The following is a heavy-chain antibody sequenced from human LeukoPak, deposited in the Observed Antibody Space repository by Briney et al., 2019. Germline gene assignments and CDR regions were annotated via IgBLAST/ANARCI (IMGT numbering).Heavy chain of an antibody. CDR3: ARANSPNWFDP. D-gene: IGHD2/OR15-2a*01. J-gene: IGHJ5*02. Sequence: SQTLSLTCTVSGGSITSDAYYWSWIRQPAGKGLEWIGRVHTSGSTNYNPSLKSRVTILLDTSKNQFFLRMSSVTAADTAVYYCARANSPNWFDPWGQGTLVTVSS. CDR2: VHTSGST. CDR1: GGSITSDAYY. V-gene: IGHV4-61*02.